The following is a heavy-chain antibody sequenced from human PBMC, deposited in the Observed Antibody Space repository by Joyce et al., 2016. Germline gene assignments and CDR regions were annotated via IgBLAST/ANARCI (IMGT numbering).Heavy chain of an antibody. J-gene: IGHJ5*01. Sequence: EVRLVESGGGLVRPGGSLRLSCTASGFIFSDYRMTWARQAPGKGPEFLAVIDLAGNIVHWADSVKGRSTFSRDNAKNSLDMQINDLRVEDTAVYYCARVGDGWFDYWGRGTLVIVSS. CDR1: GFIFSDYR. CDR2: IDLAGNIV. CDR3: ARVGDGWFDY. V-gene: IGHV3-48*01.